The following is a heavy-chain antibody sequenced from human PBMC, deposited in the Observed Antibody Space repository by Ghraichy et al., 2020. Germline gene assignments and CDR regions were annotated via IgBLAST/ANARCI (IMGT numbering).Heavy chain of an antibody. V-gene: IGHV1-18*01. CDR2: ISPSIGNT. Sequence: ASVKVSCKTSGYTFTTFGISWVRRAPGQGLEWMGWISPSIGNTNYAQKFQGRVTMTTDTSTNTAYLDLRSLRSDDTAVYYCARHRNIALALTHFDHWGQGTLVTVSS. CDR3: ARHRNIALALTHFDH. J-gene: IGHJ4*02. CDR1: GYTFTTFG. D-gene: IGHD6-19*01.